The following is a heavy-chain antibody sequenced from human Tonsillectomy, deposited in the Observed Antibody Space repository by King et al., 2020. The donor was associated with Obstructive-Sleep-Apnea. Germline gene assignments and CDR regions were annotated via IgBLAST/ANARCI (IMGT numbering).Heavy chain of an antibody. CDR2: IHLSGST. V-gene: IGHV4-30-2*01. Sequence: LQLQESGSGLVKPSQTLSLTCAVSGGSISNGDYSWTWIRQPPGKALEWIGCIHLSGSTYYNPSLKSRVTMSLDRSKNQFSLRLTSVTAADTAVYYCARGEDSGSGSYSLNWFDPWGQGTLVTVSS. CDR1: GGSISNGDYS. J-gene: IGHJ5*02. CDR3: ARGEDSGSGSYSLNWFDP. D-gene: IGHD3-10*01.